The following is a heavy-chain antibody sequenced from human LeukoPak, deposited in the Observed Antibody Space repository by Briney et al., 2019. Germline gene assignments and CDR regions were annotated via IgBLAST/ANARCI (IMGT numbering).Heavy chain of an antibody. CDR3: AGTRGYAYPHDAFDI. V-gene: IGHV4-4*07. CDR2: IYTSGST. Sequence: SETLSLTCTVSGGSISSYYWSWIRQPAGKGLEWIGRIYTSGSTNYNPSLKSRVTMSVDTSKNQFSLKLSSVTAADTAVYYCAGTRGYAYPHDAFDIWGQGTMVTVSS. J-gene: IGHJ3*02. CDR1: GGSISSYY. D-gene: IGHD5-12*01.